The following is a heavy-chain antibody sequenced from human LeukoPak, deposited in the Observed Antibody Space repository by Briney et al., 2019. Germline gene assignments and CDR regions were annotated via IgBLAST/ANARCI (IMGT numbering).Heavy chain of an antibody. V-gene: IGHV3-23*01. CDR2: ITDSGDST. D-gene: IGHD6-13*01. CDR3: AKISGIPAGSDCYFEY. J-gene: IGHJ4*02. CDR1: GFTFSNSA. Sequence: GGSLRLSCAASGFTFSNSAMSWVRQAPGKGLEWVSSITDSGDSTYYADSVKGRFTISRDNSKNTLYLQVNSLRAEDTAVYYCAKISGIPAGSDCYFEYWGQGTLVTVSS.